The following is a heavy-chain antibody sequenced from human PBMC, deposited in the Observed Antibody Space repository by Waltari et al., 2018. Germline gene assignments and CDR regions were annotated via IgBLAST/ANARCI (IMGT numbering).Heavy chain of an antibody. V-gene: IGHV4-39*07. J-gene: IGHJ4*02. CDR1: GGSISSSSYY. CDR3: ARENDYGEGGDY. Sequence: QLQLQESGPGLVKPSETLSLTCTVSGGSISSSSYYWGWIRQPPGKGLEWIGSIYYSGSTYYNPSLKSRVTISVDTSKNQFSLKLSSVTAADTAVYYCARENDYGEGGDYWGQGTLVTVSS. D-gene: IGHD4-17*01. CDR2: IYYSGST.